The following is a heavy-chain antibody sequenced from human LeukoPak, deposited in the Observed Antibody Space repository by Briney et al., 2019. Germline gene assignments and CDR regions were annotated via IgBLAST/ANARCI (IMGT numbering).Heavy chain of an antibody. CDR2: IYYSGNT. J-gene: IGHJ4*02. V-gene: IGHV4-39*07. D-gene: IGHD1-26*01. Sequence: SETLSLTCTVSGGSMTSSPYYWGWIRQPPGKGPEWIGSIYYSGNTYYNPSLKSRVTISVDTSKNQFSLKLSSVTAADTAVYYCASRMRYGSYYLDYWGQGTLVTVSS. CDR3: ASRMRYGSYYLDY. CDR1: GGSMTSSPYY.